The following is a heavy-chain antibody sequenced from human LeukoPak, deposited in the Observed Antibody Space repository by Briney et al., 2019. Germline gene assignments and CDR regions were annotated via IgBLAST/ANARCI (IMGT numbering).Heavy chain of an antibody. D-gene: IGHD4-11*01. CDR2: INSDGTSA. V-gene: IGHV3-74*01. Sequence: GGSLRLSCVASGFTFSSYWMHWVRHAPGKGLVWVSRINSDGTSATYADSVRGRFTISRDNAKNTLYLQMNSLRAEDTAVYYCARDAVTVNSYYFDYWGQGTLVTVSS. CDR3: ARDAVTVNSYYFDY. J-gene: IGHJ4*02. CDR1: GFTFSSYW.